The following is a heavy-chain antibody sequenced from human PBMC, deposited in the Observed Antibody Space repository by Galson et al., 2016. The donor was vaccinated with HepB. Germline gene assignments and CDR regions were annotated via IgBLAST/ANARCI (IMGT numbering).Heavy chain of an antibody. CDR3: ARKEYSGYDWYFDL. CDR2: ISYDGRRD. D-gene: IGHD5-12*01. V-gene: IGHV3-30*04. CDR1: GFTFSYYA. Sequence: SLRLSCAASGFTFSYYAIQWVRQPPGKGLEWVAVISYDGRRDYYADSVKGRFTISRDNAKKSLFLQMNSLRAEDTAVYFCARKEYSGYDWYFDLWGRGTLVTVSS. J-gene: IGHJ2*01.